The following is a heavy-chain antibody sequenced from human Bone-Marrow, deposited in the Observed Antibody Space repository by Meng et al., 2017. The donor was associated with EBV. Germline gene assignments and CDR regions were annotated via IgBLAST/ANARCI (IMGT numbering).Heavy chain of an antibody. V-gene: IGHV1-2*06. D-gene: IGHD3-10*01. CDR3: ARGDGSMVRGYYFDH. CDR1: GYTFSGYY. Sequence: QGQLVQSEAVGKKPGASVKVSCKASGYTFSGYYMHWVRQAPGQGLEWMGRINPNSGGTNYAQKFQGRVTMSRDTSISTAYMELSRLRSDDTALYYCARGDGSMVRGYYFDHWGLGTLVTVSS. CDR2: INPNSGGT. J-gene: IGHJ4*02.